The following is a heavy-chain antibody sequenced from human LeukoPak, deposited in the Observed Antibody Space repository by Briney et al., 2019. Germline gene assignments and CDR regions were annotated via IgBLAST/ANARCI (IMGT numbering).Heavy chain of an antibody. CDR3: ASTGAYGSGSFGESDYYYGMDV. V-gene: IGHV4-59*08. CDR1: GGSISSYY. J-gene: IGHJ6*02. Sequence: SETLSLTCTVSGGSISSYYWSWIRQPPGKGLEWIGYIYYSGSTNYNPSLKSRVTISVDTSKNQFSLKLSSVTAADTAVYYCASTGAYGSGSFGESDYYYGMDVWGQGTTVTVSS. D-gene: IGHD3-10*01. CDR2: IYYSGST.